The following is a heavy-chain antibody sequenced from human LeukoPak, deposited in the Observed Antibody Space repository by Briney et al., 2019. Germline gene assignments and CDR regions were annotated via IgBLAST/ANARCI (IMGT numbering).Heavy chain of an antibody. CDR1: GYSLTSYW. V-gene: IGHV5-51*01. CDR3: ARSPDSIFGAFDY. D-gene: IGHD3-3*01. J-gene: IGHJ4*02. Sequence: GESLKISCKGSGYSLTSYWIGWVRQMPGKGLEWMGIIYPGDSDTRYSPSFQGQVTISADKSISTAYLQWSSLKASDTAMYYCARSPDSIFGAFDYWGQGTLVTVSS. CDR2: IYPGDSDT.